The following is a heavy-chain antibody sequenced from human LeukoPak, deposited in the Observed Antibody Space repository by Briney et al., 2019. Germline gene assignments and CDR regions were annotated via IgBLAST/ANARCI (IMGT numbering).Heavy chain of an antibody. J-gene: IGHJ5*02. CDR3: ARGRLDYGGNSDSRWFDP. D-gene: IGHD4-23*01. V-gene: IGHV4-30-4*01. CDR2: TYYSGST. CDR1: GGSISSGDYY. Sequence: SETLSLTCTVSGGSISSGDYYWSWIRQPPGKGLEWIAYTYYSGSTYYNPSLKSRVTMSADTSKNQLSLKLSSVTAADTAVYYCARGRLDYGGNSDSRWFDPWGQGTLVTVSS.